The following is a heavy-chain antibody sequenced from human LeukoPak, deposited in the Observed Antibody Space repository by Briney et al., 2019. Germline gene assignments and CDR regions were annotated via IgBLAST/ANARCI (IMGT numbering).Heavy chain of an antibody. D-gene: IGHD5-18*01. J-gene: IGHJ4*02. Sequence: SETLSLTCTVSGGSISSSTYYWGWIRQPPGKGLEWIGSVYYTGSAYYNPSLKSRVTISVDTSKNQFSLKLNSVTAADTAAYYCARAGGYGLIDYWGQGTMVTVSS. CDR3: ARAGGYGLIDY. CDR2: VYYTGSA. V-gene: IGHV4-39*07. CDR1: GGSISSSTYY.